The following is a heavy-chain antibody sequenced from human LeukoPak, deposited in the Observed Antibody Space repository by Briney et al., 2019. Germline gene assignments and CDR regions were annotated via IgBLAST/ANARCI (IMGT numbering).Heavy chain of an antibody. D-gene: IGHD3-16*01. CDR2: IFSSSSYI. Sequence: GGSLRLSCAASGFTFSRYAMNWVRQAPGKGLEWVSSIFSSSSYIYYADSVKGRFTISRDNAKNSLYLQMNSLRVEDTAVYYCARSNGHLGYYYYRMDVWGQGTTVTVSS. V-gene: IGHV3-21*01. J-gene: IGHJ6*02. CDR3: ARSNGHLGYYYYRMDV. CDR1: GFTFSRYA.